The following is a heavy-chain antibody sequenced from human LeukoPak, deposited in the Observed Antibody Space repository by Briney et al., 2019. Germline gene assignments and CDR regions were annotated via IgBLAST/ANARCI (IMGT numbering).Heavy chain of an antibody. CDR2: IIPISGTA. V-gene: IGHV1-69*01. J-gene: IGHJ6*04. Sequence: SVKVSCKASGGTFSSYAISWVRQAPGQGLEWMGGIIPISGTANYAQKFQGRVTITADESTSTAYMELSSLRSEDTAVYYCAREVRDIVVVPAAKYYYYYGMDVWGKGTTVTVSS. CDR3: AREVRDIVVVPAAKYYYYYGMDV. CDR1: GGTFSSYA. D-gene: IGHD2-2*01.